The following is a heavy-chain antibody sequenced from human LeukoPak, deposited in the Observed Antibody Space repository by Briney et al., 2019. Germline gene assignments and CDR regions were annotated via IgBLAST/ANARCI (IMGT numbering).Heavy chain of an antibody. V-gene: IGHV1-8*01. J-gene: IGHJ6*03. CDR2: MNPNSGNT. CDR1: GYTFTSYD. Sequence: ASVKVSCKSSGYTFTSYDINWVRQATGQGLEWKGWMNPNSGNTGYAQKFQGRVTMTSNTSISTSYMELSSLRSEDTAVYYCARGAYYYSYMDVWGKGTTVTVSS. CDR3: ARGAYYYSYMDV.